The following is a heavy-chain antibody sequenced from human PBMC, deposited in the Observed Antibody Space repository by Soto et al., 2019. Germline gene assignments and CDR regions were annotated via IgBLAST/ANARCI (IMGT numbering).Heavy chain of an antibody. D-gene: IGHD3-22*01. V-gene: IGHV4-31*03. Sequence: QVQLQESGPGLVKPSQTLSLTCTVSGGSISSGGYYWSWIRQHPGKGLEWIGYIYYSGSTYYNPSPTRRVTLSVDTSKNQFSLKLSSVTASDTAVYHCARDQGYDSSGYYLGIDYYYGMDVWGQGTTVTVSS. CDR2: IYYSGST. CDR3: ARDQGYDSSGYYLGIDYYYGMDV. CDR1: GGSISSGGYY. J-gene: IGHJ6*02.